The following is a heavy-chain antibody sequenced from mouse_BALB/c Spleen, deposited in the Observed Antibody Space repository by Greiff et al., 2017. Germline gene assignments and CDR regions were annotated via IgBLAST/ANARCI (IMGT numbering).Heavy chain of an antibody. CDR3: ARSYDYDRGGYYAMDY. D-gene: IGHD2-4*01. J-gene: IGHJ4*01. CDR1: GFSLTSYG. CDR2: IWSGGST. Sequence: QVQLKQSGPGLVQPSQSLSITCTVSGFSLTSYGVHWVRQSPGKGLEWLGVIWSGGSTDYNAAFISRLSISKDNSKSQVFFKMNSLQANDTAIYYCARSYDYDRGGYYAMDYWGQGTSVTVSS. V-gene: IGHV2-2*02.